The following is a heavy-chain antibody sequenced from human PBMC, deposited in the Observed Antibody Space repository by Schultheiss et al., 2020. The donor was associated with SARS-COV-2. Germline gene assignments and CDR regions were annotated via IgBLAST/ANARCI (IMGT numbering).Heavy chain of an antibody. J-gene: IGHJ4*02. CDR2: ISYDGSNK. Sequence: GESLKISCAASGFTFSSYAMHWVRQAPGKGLEWVAVISYDGSNKYYADSVKGRFTISRDNAKNSLYLQMNSLRAEDTAVYYCARGAIPFDYWGQGTLVTVSS. CDR3: ARGAIPFDY. D-gene: IGHD2-21*01. CDR1: GFTFSSYA. V-gene: IGHV3-30-3*01.